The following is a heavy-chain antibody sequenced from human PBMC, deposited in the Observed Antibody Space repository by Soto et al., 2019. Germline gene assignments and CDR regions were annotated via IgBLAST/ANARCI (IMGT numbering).Heavy chain of an antibody. V-gene: IGHV3-23*01. CDR3: AKRRGAGGHFDY. CDR1: GFTFSSYA. D-gene: IGHD2-15*01. J-gene: IGHJ4*02. Sequence: DVQLLESGGGLVQPEGSLRLSCAASGFTFSSYAMGWVRQGPGKGLEWVAVVSIGGSTHYADSVRGRFTISRDNSQSTLSLQMNSLTAEDTAVYFCAKRRGAGGHFDYWGQGALVTVSS. CDR2: VSIGGST.